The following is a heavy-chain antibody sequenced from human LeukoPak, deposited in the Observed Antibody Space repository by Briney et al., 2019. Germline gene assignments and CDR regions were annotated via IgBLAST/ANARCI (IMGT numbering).Heavy chain of an antibody. CDR1: GFTFSNYW. CDR2: IKQDGSEK. V-gene: IGHV3-7*01. J-gene: IGHJ4*02. D-gene: IGHD4-17*01. Sequence: PGGSLRLSCAASGFTFSNYWMSWVRQAPGKGLEWVANIKQDGSEKYYVDSVKGRFTISRDNAKNSLYLQMNSLRAEDTAVYYCARVFYGDYPDYWRQGTLVTVSS. CDR3: ARVFYGDYPDY.